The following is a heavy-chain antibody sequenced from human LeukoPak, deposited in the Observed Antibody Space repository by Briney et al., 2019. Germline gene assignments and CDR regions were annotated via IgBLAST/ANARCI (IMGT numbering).Heavy chain of an antibody. D-gene: IGHD2-21*02. CDR2: IYYSGST. CDR1: GGSISSGGYY. J-gene: IGHJ6*03. CDR3: ARHVSLRLPYYYYMDV. V-gene: IGHV4-39*01. Sequence: TSETLSLTCTVSGGSISSGGYYWGWIRQPPGKGLEWIGSIYYSGSTYYNPSLKSRVTISVDTSKNQFSLKLSSVTAADTAVYYCARHVSLRLPYYYYMDVWGKGTTVTVSS.